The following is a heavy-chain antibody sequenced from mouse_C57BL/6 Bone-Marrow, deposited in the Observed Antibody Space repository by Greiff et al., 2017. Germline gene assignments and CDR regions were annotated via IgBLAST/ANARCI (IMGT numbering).Heavy chain of an antibody. CDR3: AREGDDGYFPV. CDR1: GFTFSSYA. CDR2: ISDGGSYT. D-gene: IGHD2-3*01. J-gene: IGHJ1*03. Sequence: EVQVVESGGGLVKPGGSLKLSCAASGFTFSSYAMSWVRQTPGKRLEWVATISDGGSYTYYPDNVKGRFTISRDNAKNNLYLKMSHLKSEDTAMDYSAREGDDGYFPVWGTGTTVTVSS. V-gene: IGHV5-4*01.